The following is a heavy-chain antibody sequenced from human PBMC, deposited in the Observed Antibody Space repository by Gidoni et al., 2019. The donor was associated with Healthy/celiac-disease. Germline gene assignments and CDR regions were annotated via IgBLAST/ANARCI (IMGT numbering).Heavy chain of an antibody. Sequence: QLQLHASRPGLVKPSETLSPTCTVSGGSISSSSYNWGWIRQPPGKGLEWSGSSYYSGSTYYNPSLKSRVTISVDTSKNQFSLKLSSVTAADTAVYYCARADYYGSGSFDAFDIWGQGTMVTVSS. D-gene: IGHD3-10*01. CDR3: ARADYYGSGSFDAFDI. J-gene: IGHJ3*02. CDR1: GGSISSSSYN. V-gene: IGHV4-39*07. CDR2: SYYSGST.